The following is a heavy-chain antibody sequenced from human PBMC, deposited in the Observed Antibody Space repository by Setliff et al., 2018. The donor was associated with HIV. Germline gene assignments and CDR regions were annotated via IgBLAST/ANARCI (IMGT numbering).Heavy chain of an antibody. Sequence: ASVKVSCKISGYFMHWVRQAPGQGLEWMGWINPNSGGTNYAQKVRDRVTMTADTSTSTAYMEPRSLRSDDTAVYYCARAYDILTGYFDYWGQGTLVTVSS. CDR1: GYF. J-gene: IGHJ4*02. D-gene: IGHD3-9*01. CDR2: INPNSGGT. CDR3: ARAYDILTGYFDY. V-gene: IGHV1-2*02.